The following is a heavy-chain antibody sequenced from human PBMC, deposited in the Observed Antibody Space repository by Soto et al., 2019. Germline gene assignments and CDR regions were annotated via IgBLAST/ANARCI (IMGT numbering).Heavy chain of an antibody. V-gene: IGHV4-61*01. CDR1: GGSVSSGNHF. Sequence: SETLSLTCTVSGGSVSSGNHFWSWIRQAPGKGLEWIGYIYYSGSTNYNPSLKRRVTISLDTSKNQFSLKLNSVTAADTAVYFCARGVVVAGTAFYFYGLDVWGQGTKVTVSS. D-gene: IGHD2-15*01. CDR2: IYYSGST. J-gene: IGHJ6*02. CDR3: ARGVVVAGTAFYFYGLDV.